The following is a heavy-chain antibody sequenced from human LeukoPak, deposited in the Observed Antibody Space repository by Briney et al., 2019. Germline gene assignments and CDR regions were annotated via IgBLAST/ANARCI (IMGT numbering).Heavy chain of an antibody. D-gene: IGHD3-10*01. CDR1: GFTFSNAW. Sequence: GGSLRLSCAASGFTFSNAWMSWVRQAPGKGLEWVGRIKSKTDGGTTDYAAPVKGRFTISRDDSKNTLYLQMNSLRTEDTAVYYCTTDYYGSGSYPDAFDIWGQGTLVTVSS. J-gene: IGHJ4*02. CDR3: TTDYYGSGSYPDAFDI. CDR2: IKSKTDGGTT. V-gene: IGHV3-15*01.